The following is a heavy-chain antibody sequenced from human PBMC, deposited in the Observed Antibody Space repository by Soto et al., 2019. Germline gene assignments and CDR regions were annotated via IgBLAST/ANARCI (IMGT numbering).Heavy chain of an antibody. V-gene: IGHV3-11*01. CDR1: GFTFSDSY. CDR2: MSGSGNNI. D-gene: IGHD4-17*01. J-gene: IGHJ3*02. CDR3: ARDSYGPHI. Sequence: GGSLRLSCVASGFTFSDSYMGWIRQAPGQGLEWVSFMSGSGNNINYADSVKGRFTISRDNAKNSLYLQMNGLRAEDTAVYYCARDSYGPHIWGQGTMVTVSS.